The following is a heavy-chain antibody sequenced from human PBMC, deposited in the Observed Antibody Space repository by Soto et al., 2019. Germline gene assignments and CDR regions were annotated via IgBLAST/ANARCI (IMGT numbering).Heavy chain of an antibody. CDR1: GFTVSSYR. CDR3: ARVPSSSYHYFDY. CDR2: IYSAGSA. V-gene: IGHV3-66*01. Sequence: EVQLVESGGGLVQPGGSLRLSCAASGFTVSSYRMSWVRQAPGKGLEWVSVIYSAGSADFEDSVKGRFTISRDNSKNTLYLQMSILRAEDTAVYYCARVPSSSYHYFDYWGQGTLVTVSS. D-gene: IGHD6-13*01. J-gene: IGHJ4*02.